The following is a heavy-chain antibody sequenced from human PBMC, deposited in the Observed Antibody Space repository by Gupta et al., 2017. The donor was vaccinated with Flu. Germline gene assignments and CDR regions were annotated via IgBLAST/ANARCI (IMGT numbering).Heavy chain of an antibody. V-gene: IGHV3-23*01. J-gene: IGHJ4*02. CDR1: GFTFRTYA. Sequence: EVQLLVSGGGLVQPGGSLRLSCAASGFTFRTYAMTWVRQAPGKGLEWVSGISGSGGSTYYADSVQGRFTISRDNSKNTLYLRMNSLRAEDTAVYYCAKAGEGYSYTIYDYWGQGTLVTVSS. CDR2: ISGSGGST. CDR3: AKAGEGYSYTIYDY. D-gene: IGHD5-18*01.